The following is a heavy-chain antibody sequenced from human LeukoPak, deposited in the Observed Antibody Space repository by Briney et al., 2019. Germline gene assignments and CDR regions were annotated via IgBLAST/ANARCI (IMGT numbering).Heavy chain of an antibody. Sequence: GGPLRLSCAASGFTFSSYWMHWVRQAPGKGLVWVSRINSDGSSTSYADSVKGRFTISRDNAKNTLYLQMNSLRAEDTAVYYCASTYYYDSSGYLLDYWGQGTLVTVSS. J-gene: IGHJ4*02. CDR3: ASTYYYDSSGYLLDY. CDR1: GFTFSSYW. D-gene: IGHD3-22*01. V-gene: IGHV3-74*01. CDR2: INSDGSST.